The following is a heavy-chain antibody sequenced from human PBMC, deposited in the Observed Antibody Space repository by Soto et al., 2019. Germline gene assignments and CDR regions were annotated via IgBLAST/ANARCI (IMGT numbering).Heavy chain of an antibody. CDR1: GGSISSSSYY. Sequence: QLQLQESGPGLVKPSETLSLTCTVSGGSISSSSYYWGWIRQPPGKGLEWIGSIYYSGSTYYNPSLKSRVTISVDPSKNQFSLQLSSVTAADTAVYYCARHSSEWFLFGVWGQGTTVTVSS. CDR3: ARHSSEWFLFGV. CDR2: IYYSGST. D-gene: IGHD3-3*01. J-gene: IGHJ6*02. V-gene: IGHV4-39*01.